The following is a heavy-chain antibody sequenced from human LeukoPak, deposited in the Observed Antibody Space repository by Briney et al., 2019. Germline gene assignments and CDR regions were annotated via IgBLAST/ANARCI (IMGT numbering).Heavy chain of an antibody. D-gene: IGHD4-17*01. CDR1: GYTFTSYG. J-gene: IGHJ4*02. CDR2: ISAYNGNT. V-gene: IGHV1-18*04. CDR3: ARATHYYGDSP. Sequence: ASVKVSCKASGYTFTSYGISWMRQAPGQGLEWMGWISAYNGNTNYAQKLQGRVTMTTDTSTSTAYMELRSLRSDDTAMYYCARATHYYGDSPWGQGTLVTVSS.